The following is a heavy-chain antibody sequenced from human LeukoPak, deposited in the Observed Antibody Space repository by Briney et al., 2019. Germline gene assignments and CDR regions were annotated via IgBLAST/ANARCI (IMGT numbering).Heavy chain of an antibody. CDR3: ARKGKLTAGTHYFDY. CDR2: MNPNSGNT. D-gene: IGHD2-21*02. J-gene: IGHJ4*02. Sequence: ASVKVSCKASGYTFTSYDVQWVRQATGQGLEWMGWMNPNSGNTGYAQRFQGRVTMTRDTSISTAYMELSSLRSEDTAVYYCARKGKLTAGTHYFDYWGQGALVTVSS. V-gene: IGHV1-8*01. CDR1: GYTFTSYD.